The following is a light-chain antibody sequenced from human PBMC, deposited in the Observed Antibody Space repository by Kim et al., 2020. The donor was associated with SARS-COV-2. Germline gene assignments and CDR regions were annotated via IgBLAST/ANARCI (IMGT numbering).Light chain of an antibody. J-gene: IGLJ3*02. V-gene: IGLV2-14*01. CDR3: TSYTHSGTWV. CDR2: DVS. CDR1: SSDVGGYNY. Sequence: QSALTQPASVSGSPGQSITISCTGTSSDVGGYNYVSWYQQHPGKAPKLMIYDVSKRPSGVSNRFSGSKSGNTASLTISGLQAEDEADYSCTSYTHSGTWVFGGGTKL.